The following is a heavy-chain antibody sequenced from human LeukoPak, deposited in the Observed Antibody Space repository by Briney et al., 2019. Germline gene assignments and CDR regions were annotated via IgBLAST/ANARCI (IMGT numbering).Heavy chain of an antibody. J-gene: IGHJ5*02. D-gene: IGHD6-13*01. CDR2: ISGSGGST. V-gene: IGHV3-23*01. CDR3: ANTRGAAAGTGWFDP. CDR1: GFTLSSYA. Sequence: GGSLRLSCAASGFTLSSYAMSWVRQAPGKGLEWVSAISGSGGSTYYADSVKGRFTISRDNSKNTLYLQMNSLRAEDTAVYYCANTRGAAAGTGWFDPWGQGTLVTVSS.